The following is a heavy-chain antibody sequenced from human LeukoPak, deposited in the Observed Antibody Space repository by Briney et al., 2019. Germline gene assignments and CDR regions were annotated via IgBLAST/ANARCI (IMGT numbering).Heavy chain of an antibody. Sequence: PSETLSLTCTVSGGSISSYYWSWIRQPPGKGLEWIGYIYYRGSTNYNPSLKSRVTISVDTSKNQFSLKLSSVTAADTAVYYCARVSGSYFSYYFDYWGQGTLVTVSS. CDR1: GGSISSYY. D-gene: IGHD1-26*01. CDR2: IYYRGST. J-gene: IGHJ4*02. V-gene: IGHV4-59*01. CDR3: ARVSGSYFSYYFDY.